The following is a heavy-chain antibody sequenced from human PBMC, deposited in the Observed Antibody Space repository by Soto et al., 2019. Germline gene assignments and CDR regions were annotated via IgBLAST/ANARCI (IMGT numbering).Heavy chain of an antibody. D-gene: IGHD3-3*01. CDR3: ARGTNTIFGVVENYYYYGMDV. V-gene: IGHV1-18*01. CDR2: ISAYNGNT. CDR1: GYTVTSYG. J-gene: IGHJ6*02. Sequence: ASVKVSCKASGYTVTSYGISWVRQAPGQGLEWMGWISAYNGNTNYAQKLQGRVTRTTDTSTSTPYMELRSLRSDDTAVYYCARGTNTIFGVVENYYYYGMDVWGQGTTVTVSS.